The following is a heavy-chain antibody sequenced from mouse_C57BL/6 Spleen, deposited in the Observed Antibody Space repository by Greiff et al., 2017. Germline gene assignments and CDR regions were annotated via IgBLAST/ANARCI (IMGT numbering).Heavy chain of an antibody. D-gene: IGHD2-10*01. V-gene: IGHV5-17*01. J-gene: IGHJ4*01. CDR1: GFTFSDYG. CDR2: ISSGSSNI. CDR3: ARPPLLFYAMDY. Sequence: EVKLMESGGGLVKPGGSLKLSCAASGFTFSDYGMHWVRQAPEKGLEWVAYISSGSSNIYYADTVKGRFTISRDNAKNTLFLQMTSLRSEDTAMYYCARPPLLFYAMDYWGQGTSVTVSS.